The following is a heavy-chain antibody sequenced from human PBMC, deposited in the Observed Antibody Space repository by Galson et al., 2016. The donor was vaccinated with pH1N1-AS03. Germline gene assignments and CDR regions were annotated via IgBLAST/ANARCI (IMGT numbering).Heavy chain of an antibody. J-gene: IGHJ3*02. CDR2: INHSGST. D-gene: IGHD6-19*01. CDR1: GGSFNNYY. V-gene: IGHV4-34*01. CDR3: ARGSYSSGWYRGRNAFDI. Sequence: SKTLSLTCAVYGGSFNNYYWNWIRQSPGKGLEWVGEINHSGSTDYNPSLKSRVTISVDPSKNQISLNLNSVTAADTAVYYCARGSYSSGWYRGRNAFDIWGQGTMVTVSS.